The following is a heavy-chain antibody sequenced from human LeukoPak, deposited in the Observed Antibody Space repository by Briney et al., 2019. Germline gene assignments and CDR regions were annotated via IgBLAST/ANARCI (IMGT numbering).Heavy chain of an antibody. CDR3: ARTYYYDSSGYYDY. CDR2: INTNTGNP. D-gene: IGHD3-22*01. Sequence: ASVNVSFKASGYTFTSYAINWVRQAPGQGLEWMGWINTNTGNPTYAQGFTGRFVFSLDTSVSTAYLQISSLKAEDTAVYYCARTYYYDSSGYYDYWGQGTLVTVSS. V-gene: IGHV7-4-1*02. J-gene: IGHJ4*02. CDR1: GYTFTSYA.